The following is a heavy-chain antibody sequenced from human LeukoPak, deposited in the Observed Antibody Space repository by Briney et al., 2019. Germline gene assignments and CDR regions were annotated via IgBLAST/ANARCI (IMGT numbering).Heavy chain of an antibody. V-gene: IGHV3-53*01. CDR3: ARDTAMAAFDY. CDR1: GFTVSSNY. CDR2: IYSGGST. D-gene: IGHD5-18*01. Sequence: GGSLRHSCAASGFTVSSNYMSWVRQAPGKGLEWVSVIYSGGSTYYADSVKGRFTISRDNSKNTLYLQMNSLRAEDTAVYYCARDTAMAAFDYWGQGTLVTVSS. J-gene: IGHJ4*02.